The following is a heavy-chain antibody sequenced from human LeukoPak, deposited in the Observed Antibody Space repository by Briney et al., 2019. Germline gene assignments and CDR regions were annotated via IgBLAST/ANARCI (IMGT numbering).Heavy chain of an antibody. V-gene: IGHV3-9*03. D-gene: IGHD3-10*01. CDR1: GFTFDDYA. J-gene: IGHJ6*03. CDR3: AILSSGYYYYMDV. CDR2: ISWNSGSI. Sequence: PGGSLRLSCAASGFTFDDYAMHWVRQAPGKGLEWVSGISWNSGSIGYADSVKGRFTISRDNAKNSLYLQMNSLRAEDMALYYCAILSSGYYYYMDVWGKGTTVTVSS.